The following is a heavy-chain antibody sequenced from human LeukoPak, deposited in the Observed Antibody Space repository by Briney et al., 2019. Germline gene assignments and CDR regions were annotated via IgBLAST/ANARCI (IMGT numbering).Heavy chain of an antibody. J-gene: IGHJ4*02. CDR1: GYTFTRYY. Sequence: GASLKLSCKPSGYTFTRYYMHWVRQAPGQGLEWMGWINPNSGGTNYAKKFQGRVIMTRDTSISTAYMELSRLRSDDTAVYYCARELTQSGSYYGDFDYWGQGTLVTVSS. D-gene: IGHD1-26*01. V-gene: IGHV1-2*02. CDR3: ARELTQSGSYYGDFDY. CDR2: INPNSGGT.